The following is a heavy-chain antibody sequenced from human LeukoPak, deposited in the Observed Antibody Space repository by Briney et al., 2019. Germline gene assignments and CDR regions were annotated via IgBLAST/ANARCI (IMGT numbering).Heavy chain of an antibody. CDR1: GGSFSGYY. CDR2: INHSGST. J-gene: IGHJ3*02. CDR3: ASDYSSSWGDAFDI. Sequence: SETLSLTCAVYGGSFSGYYWSWIRQPPGKGLEWIGEINHSGSTNYNPSLKSRVTISVDTSKNQFSLKLSSVTAADTAVYYCASDYSSSWGDAFDIWGQGTMVTVSS. V-gene: IGHV4-34*01. D-gene: IGHD6-13*01.